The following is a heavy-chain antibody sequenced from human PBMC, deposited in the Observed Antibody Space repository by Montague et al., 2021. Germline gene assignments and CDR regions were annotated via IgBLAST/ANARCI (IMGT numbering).Heavy chain of an antibody. CDR2: ITYTGNT. CDR1: GGSISSSNYH. Sequence: SETLSLTCIVSGGSISSSNYHWGWIRQPPGKGLEWIGSITYTGNTYYNPPLKSRVTMSVDTSRNQFSLKLTSVTAADTAVYYCARLDIVLIYWGFDYWGQGTLVTVSS. CDR3: ARLDIVLIYWGFDY. J-gene: IGHJ4*02. V-gene: IGHV4-39*01. D-gene: IGHD2-8*01.